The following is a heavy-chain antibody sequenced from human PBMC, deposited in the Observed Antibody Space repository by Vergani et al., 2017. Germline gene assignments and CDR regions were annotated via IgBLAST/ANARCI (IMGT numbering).Heavy chain of an antibody. CDR2: IYYSGST. V-gene: IGHV4-39*01. Sequence: QLQLQESGPGLVKPSETLSLTCTVSGGPISSSSYYWGWIRQPPGKGLEWIGSIYYSGSTYYNPSRKRRVTISVDTSKNQFSLKLSSVTAADTAVYYCARVHIVVVTAINWFDPWGQGTLVTVSS. J-gene: IGHJ5*02. CDR3: ARVHIVVVTAINWFDP. D-gene: IGHD2-21*02. CDR1: GGPISSSSYY.